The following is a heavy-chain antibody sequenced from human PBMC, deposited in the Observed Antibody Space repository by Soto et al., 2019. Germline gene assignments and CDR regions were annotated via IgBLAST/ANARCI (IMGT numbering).Heavy chain of an antibody. CDR1: GFICNSYD. Sequence: PGGSLRLSCAASGFICNSYDINWCRQSPGKGLEWVSTILVDGRTFYVDSVKGRFTISRDSSQNTVYLQMNSLTAGDTALYYCAKATATGGGAFDICGQGTMVTVSS. J-gene: IGHJ3*02. V-gene: IGHV3-23*01. D-gene: IGHD2-8*02. CDR3: AKATATGGGAFDI. CDR2: ILVDGRT.